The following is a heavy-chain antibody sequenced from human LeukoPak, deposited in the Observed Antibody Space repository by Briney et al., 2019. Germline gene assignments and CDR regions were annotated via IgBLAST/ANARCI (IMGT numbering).Heavy chain of an antibody. D-gene: IGHD6-13*01. CDR1: GFTFSSYD. Sequence: GGSLRFSCAASGFTFSSYDMHWVRQATGKGLEWVSAIGTAGDTYYPGSVKGRFTISRENAKNSLYLQMNSLRAEDTAVYFCARDLSPRYSSNWYDYWGQGTLVTVSS. CDR2: IGTAGDT. CDR3: ARDLSPRYSSNWYDY. V-gene: IGHV3-13*01. J-gene: IGHJ5*01.